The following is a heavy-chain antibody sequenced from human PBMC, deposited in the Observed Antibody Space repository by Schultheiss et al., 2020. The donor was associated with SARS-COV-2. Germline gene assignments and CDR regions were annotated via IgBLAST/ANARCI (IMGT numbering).Heavy chain of an antibody. Sequence: GGSLRLSCAASGFTFSDYYMSWIRQAPGKGLEWVSAISGSGGSTYYADSVKGRFTISRDNSKNTLYLQMNSLRAEDTAVYYCARDVDSSGWYVFDYWGQGTLVTVSS. CDR1: GFTFSDYY. V-gene: IGHV3-23*01. CDR2: ISGSGGST. J-gene: IGHJ4*02. D-gene: IGHD6-19*01. CDR3: ARDVDSSGWYVFDY.